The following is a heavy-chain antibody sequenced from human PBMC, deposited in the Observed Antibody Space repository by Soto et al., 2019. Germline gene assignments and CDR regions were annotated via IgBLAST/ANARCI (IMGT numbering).Heavy chain of an antibody. CDR1: GFTFSSYA. D-gene: IGHD3-3*01. J-gene: IGHJ4*02. CDR3: AKGNLITIFGVVIYGY. CDR2: ISGSGGST. Sequence: GGSLRLSCAASGFTFSSYAMSWVRQAPGKGLEWVSAISGSGGSTYYADSVKGRFTITRDNSKNTLYLQMNSLRAEDTAVYYCAKGNLITIFGVVIYGYWGQGTLVTVSS. V-gene: IGHV3-23*01.